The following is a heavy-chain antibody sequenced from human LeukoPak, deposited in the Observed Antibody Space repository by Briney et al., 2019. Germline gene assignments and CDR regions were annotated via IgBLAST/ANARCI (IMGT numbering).Heavy chain of an antibody. D-gene: IGHD5-24*01. J-gene: IGHJ3*02. V-gene: IGHV4-34*01. CDR3: ARVRDGYNNAFDI. Sequence: SETLSLTCAVYGGSFSGYYWSWIRQPPGKGLEWIGEINHSGSTNYNPSLKSRVTISVDTSKSQFSLKLSSVTAADTAVYYCARVRDGYNNAFDIWGQGTMVTVSS. CDR1: GGSFSGYY. CDR2: INHSGST.